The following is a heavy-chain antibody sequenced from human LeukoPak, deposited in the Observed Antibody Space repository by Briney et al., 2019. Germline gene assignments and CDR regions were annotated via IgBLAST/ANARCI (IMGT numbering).Heavy chain of an antibody. D-gene: IGHD7-27*01. J-gene: IGHJ4*02. Sequence: GGSLRLSCAASGFTFSTYAMSWVRQAPGKGLKWVSTITTGGPNTYYADSVKGRFTVSRDDSKNTLYLQMNSLRAEDTAVYYCAKDGGLWVSAHWGDSWGRGTLVTVSS. CDR3: AKDGGLWVSAHWGDS. V-gene: IGHV3-23*01. CDR2: ITTGGPNT. CDR1: GFTFSTYA.